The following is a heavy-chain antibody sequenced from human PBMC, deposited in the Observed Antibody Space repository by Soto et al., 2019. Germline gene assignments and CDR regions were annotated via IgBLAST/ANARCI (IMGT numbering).Heavy chain of an antibody. D-gene: IGHD3-10*01. CDR1: GFIFGKYG. CDR3: AKDLGSGKPYYYYAMDV. Sequence: QVQLVESGGGVVQPGRSLRLSCAASGFIFGKYGMHWVRQAPGKGLEWVAVISYDGSNKYYAESVKGRFIISRDKSENTLYLQMNSLRAEDTALYYCAKDLGSGKPYYYYAMDVWGQGTTVTVSS. J-gene: IGHJ6*02. CDR2: ISYDGSNK. V-gene: IGHV3-30*18.